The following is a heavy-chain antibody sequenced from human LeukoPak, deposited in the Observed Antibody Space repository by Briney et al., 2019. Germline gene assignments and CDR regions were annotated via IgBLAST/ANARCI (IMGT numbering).Heavy chain of an antibody. J-gene: IGHJ4*02. V-gene: IGHV4-59*08. D-gene: IGHD3-16*02. CDR1: GGSISSYY. CDR3: ASALRLGELSSFDY. Sequence: SETLSLTCTVSGGSISSYYWSWIRQPPGKGLEWIGYIYYSRSTNYNPSLKSRVTISVDTSKNQFSLKLSSVNAADTAVYYCASALRLGELSSFDYWGQGTLVTVSS. CDR2: IYYSRST.